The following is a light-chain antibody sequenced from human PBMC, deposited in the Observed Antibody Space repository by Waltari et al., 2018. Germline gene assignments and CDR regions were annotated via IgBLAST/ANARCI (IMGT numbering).Light chain of an antibody. CDR2: DVG. CDR1: SSDVGGYNY. J-gene: IGLJ2*01. CDR3: CSYAGSYNLV. Sequence: QSALTQPRSVSGSPGQSVTISCTGTSSDVGGYNYVSWYQQHPGKAPKFMFYDVGERPSGVPDRFSGSKSGNTASLTISGLQAEDEADYYCCSYAGSYNLVFGGGTKLTVL. V-gene: IGLV2-11*01.